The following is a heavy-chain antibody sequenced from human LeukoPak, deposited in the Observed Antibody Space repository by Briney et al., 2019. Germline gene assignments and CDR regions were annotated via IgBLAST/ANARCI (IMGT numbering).Heavy chain of an antibody. CDR2: INHSGST. CDR3: ARDQSGGSSYYYGMDV. J-gene: IGHJ6*02. V-gene: IGHV4-34*01. Sequence: SETLSLTCAVYGGSFSGYYWSWIRQPPGKGLEWIGEINHSGSTNYNPSLKSRVTISVDTSKNQFSLKLSSVTAADTAVYYCARDQSGGSSYYYGMDVWGQGTTVTVSS. CDR1: GGSFSGYY. D-gene: IGHD2-15*01.